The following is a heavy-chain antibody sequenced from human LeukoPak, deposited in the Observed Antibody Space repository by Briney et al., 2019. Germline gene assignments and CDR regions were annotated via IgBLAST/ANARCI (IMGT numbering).Heavy chain of an antibody. Sequence: EWVSVIYSGGSTYYADSVKGRFTISRDNSKNTLYLQMNSLRAEDTAVYYCATSYGGYVDYWGQGTLVTVSS. CDR2: IYSGGST. D-gene: IGHD4-23*01. J-gene: IGHJ4*02. CDR3: ATSYGGYVDY. V-gene: IGHV3-53*01.